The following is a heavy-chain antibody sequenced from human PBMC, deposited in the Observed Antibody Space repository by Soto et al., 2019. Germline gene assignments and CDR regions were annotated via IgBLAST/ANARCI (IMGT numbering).Heavy chain of an antibody. CDR2: IFYTRTT. D-gene: IGHD2-2*01. J-gene: IGHJ5*02. CDR3: ARLVVVAPVANA. CDR1: GGSINYNSYY. V-gene: IGHV4-39*02. Sequence: SETLSLTCSVSGGSINYNSYYWGWIRQPPGKGLEWVGGIFYTRTTYYSPSLKDLVTISVDTSKNSFSLMLTSVTAADTAVYFCARLVVVAPVANAWGQGTLVTVSS.